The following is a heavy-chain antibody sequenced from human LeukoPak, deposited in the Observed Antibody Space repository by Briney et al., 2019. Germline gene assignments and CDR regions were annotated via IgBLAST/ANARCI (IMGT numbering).Heavy chain of an antibody. D-gene: IGHD2-15*01. V-gene: IGHV4-4*07. CDR2: IYTSGST. J-gene: IGHJ4*02. CDR3: RGRRLGYCSGGSCYNDY. Sequence: SETLSLTCTVSSGSISNYDWSWIRQPAGKGLEWIGRIYTSGSTNYNPSLKSRVTMSVDTSKNQFSLKLSSVTAADTAVYYCRGRRLGYCSGGSCYNDYWGQGTLVTVSS. CDR1: SGSISNYD.